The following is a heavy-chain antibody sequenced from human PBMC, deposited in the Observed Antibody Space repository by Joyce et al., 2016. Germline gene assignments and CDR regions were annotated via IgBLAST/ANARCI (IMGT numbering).Heavy chain of an antibody. D-gene: IGHD2-21*01. CDR3: ARVISHSHFDT. CDR2: ISPGDSRT. V-gene: IGHV5-51*01. J-gene: IGHJ4*02. CDR1: GFSFNGYW. Sequence: EVQLVQSGAEVQKPGESLKISCKSSGFSFNGYWIAWVRQMPGQGLEWMGTISPGDSRTRYGPSFQGQVTISADKSINTACLHWSSLKASDTAIYYCARVISHSHFDTWGQGTLVTVSS.